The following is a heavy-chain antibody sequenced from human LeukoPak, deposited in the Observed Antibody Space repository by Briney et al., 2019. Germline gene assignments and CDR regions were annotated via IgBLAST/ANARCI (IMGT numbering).Heavy chain of an antibody. D-gene: IGHD3-10*01. CDR1: GGSISSGGYS. Sequence: SQTLSLTCAVSGGSISSGGYSWSWIRQPPGKGLEWIGYIYHSGSTYYNPSLKSRVTISVDRSKNQFSLKLSSVTAADTAVYYCAASYYYGSGSAVDAFAIWGQGTMVTVSS. J-gene: IGHJ3*02. CDR2: IYHSGST. V-gene: IGHV4-30-2*01. CDR3: AASYYYGSGSAVDAFAI.